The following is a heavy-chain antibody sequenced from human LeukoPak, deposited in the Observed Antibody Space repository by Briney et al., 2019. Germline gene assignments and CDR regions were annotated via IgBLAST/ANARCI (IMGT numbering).Heavy chain of an antibody. CDR3: ARVGVVVAATGNLWFDP. J-gene: IGHJ5*02. D-gene: IGHD2-15*01. V-gene: IGHV3-48*03. Sequence: GGSLRLSCAASGFTFSSYEMNWVRQAPGKGLEWVSYISSSGTTIYYADSVKGRFTISRDNAKNSLYLQMSSLRAEDTAVYYCARVGVVVAATGNLWFDPWGQGTLVTVSS. CDR1: GFTFSSYE. CDR2: ISSSGTTI.